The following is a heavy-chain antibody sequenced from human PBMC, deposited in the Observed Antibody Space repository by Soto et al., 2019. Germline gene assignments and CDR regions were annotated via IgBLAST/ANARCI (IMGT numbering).Heavy chain of an antibody. CDR2: IYYSGST. CDR1: GGSISSYY. J-gene: IGHJ5*02. D-gene: IGHD6-13*01. V-gene: IGHV4-59*01. Sequence: SETLSLTCKVSGGSISSYYWSWIRQPPGKGLDWIGYIYYSGSTNYNPSLKSRVTISVDTSKNQFSLKLTSVTAADTAVYYCARGSIARFDPWGQGTLVTVSS. CDR3: ARGSIARFDP.